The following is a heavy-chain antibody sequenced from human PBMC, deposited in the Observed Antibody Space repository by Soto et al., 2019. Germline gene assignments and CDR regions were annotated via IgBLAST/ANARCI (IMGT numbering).Heavy chain of an antibody. CDR2: IYPGDSDT. CDR1: GYSFTSYW. CDR3: ARHAQSYCSSTSCYNLRGPDY. J-gene: IGHJ4*02. Sequence: GESLKISCKGSGYSFTSYWIGWVRQMPGKGLEWMEIIYPGDSDTRYSPSFQGQVTISADKSISTAYLQWSSLKASDTAMYYCARHAQSYCSSTSCYNLRGPDYWGQGTLVTVSS. D-gene: IGHD2-2*02. V-gene: IGHV5-51*01.